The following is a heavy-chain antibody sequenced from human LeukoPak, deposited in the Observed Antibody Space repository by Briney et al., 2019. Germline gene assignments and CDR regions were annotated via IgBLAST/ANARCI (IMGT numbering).Heavy chain of an antibody. CDR2: ISLSGRT. CDR3: SRESGAFSPFGY. J-gene: IGHJ4*02. CDR1: GGSISRTNW. V-gene: IGHV4-4*02. D-gene: IGHD1-26*01. Sequence: SETLSLTCDVSGGSISRTNWWSWVSQSPGQGLEWIGEISLSGRTNYNPSLQSRVTMSLDESKNQLSLDLASVTAADTAVYYCSRESGAFSPFGYWGQGTLVTVHS.